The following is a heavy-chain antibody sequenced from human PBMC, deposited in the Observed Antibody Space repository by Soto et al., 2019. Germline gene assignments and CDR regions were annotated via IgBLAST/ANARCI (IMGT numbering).Heavy chain of an antibody. D-gene: IGHD2-21*02. V-gene: IGHV1-58*01. CDR1: GFTFTKSA. CDR3: VAELYSGGGCCSFDF. Sequence: GASVKVSCKTSGFTFTKSAVQLWREARGQRLEWIGWIIVASGRTNYAREVQERVTISRDTSTSTAYMELSGLRSEDTAVYYCVAELYSGGGCCSFDFWGQGTMVTVSS. CDR2: IIVASGRT. J-gene: IGHJ3*01.